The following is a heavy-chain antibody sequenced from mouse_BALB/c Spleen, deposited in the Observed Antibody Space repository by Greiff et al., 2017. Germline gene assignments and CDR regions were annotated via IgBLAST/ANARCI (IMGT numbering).Heavy chain of an antibody. CDR1: GFTFSSYG. CDR2: ISSGGSYT. J-gene: IGHJ4*01. V-gene: IGHV5-6*02. CDR3: ARRDYRYDHYAMDY. D-gene: IGHD2-14*01. Sequence: EVKLVESGGDLVKPGGSLKLSCAASGFTFSSYGMSWVRQTPDKRLEWVATISSGGSYTYYPDSVKGRFTISRDNAKNTLYLQMSSLKSEDTAMYYCARRDYRYDHYAMDYWGQGTSVTVSS.